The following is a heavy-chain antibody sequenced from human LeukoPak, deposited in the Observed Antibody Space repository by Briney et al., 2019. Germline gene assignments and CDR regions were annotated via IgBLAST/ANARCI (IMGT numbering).Heavy chain of an antibody. V-gene: IGHV4-38-2*02. CDR2: IYHSGST. CDR1: GYSISSGFY. D-gene: IGHD4-17*01. CDR3: ARAVRPSRNFFDY. J-gene: IGHJ4*02. Sequence: SETLSLTCTVSGYSISSGFYWGWIRQPPGKGRECIGSIYHSGSTYYNPSLKSRVTISVDTSKNQFSLNLSSVTAADTAMYYCARAVRPSRNFFDYWGQGTLVTVSS.